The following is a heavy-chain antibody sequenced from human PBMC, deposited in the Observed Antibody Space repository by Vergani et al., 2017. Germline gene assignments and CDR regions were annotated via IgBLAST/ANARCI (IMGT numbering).Heavy chain of an antibody. CDR2: ISDDGTQN. V-gene: IGHV3-30*03. CDR3: ATKSCCTPGCQIGYFRE. D-gene: IGHD1-1*01. J-gene: IGHJ1*01. CDR1: GFTSSYYG. Sequence: QVHLVESGGGVVQPGRSLRLSCVVSGFTSSYYGMHWVRQAPGKGLEWVAVISDDGTQNYYADSVKGRCTISRDNSKSTLYLQMNSLRTADTALYYCATKSCCTPGCQIGYFREWGQGTLVTVSS.